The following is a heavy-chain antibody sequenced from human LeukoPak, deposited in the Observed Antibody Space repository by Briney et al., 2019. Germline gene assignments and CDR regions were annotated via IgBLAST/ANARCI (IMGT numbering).Heavy chain of an antibody. CDR2: INPSGGNT. V-gene: IGHV1-46*01. J-gene: IGHJ3*02. Sequence: ASVKVSCKASGYTFPSYYMHWVRQAPGQGLEWMGVINPSGGNTNSAQKFQGRVTMTRDTSTRTVYVELRSLRSDDTAVYYCARDEWELDAFDIWGQGTMVTVSS. D-gene: IGHD1-26*01. CDR3: ARDEWELDAFDI. CDR1: GYTFPSYY.